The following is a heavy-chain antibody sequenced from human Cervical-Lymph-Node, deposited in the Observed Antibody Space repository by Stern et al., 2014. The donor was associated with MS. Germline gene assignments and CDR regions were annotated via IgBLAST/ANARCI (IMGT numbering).Heavy chain of an antibody. V-gene: IGHV3-23*04. CDR2: ISTGGDRT. Sequence: EVQLVESGGGLVQPGGSLRLSWGASGFTFSSHALSWVRQAPGKGLEWGAEISTGGDRTDYAGSVKGRFTIARDNSKKTLYLQMNSLRAEDTAVYYCATGGRTKISYWGQGTLVIVSS. CDR3: ATGGRTKISY. CDR1: GFTFSSHA. D-gene: IGHD3-16*01. J-gene: IGHJ4*02.